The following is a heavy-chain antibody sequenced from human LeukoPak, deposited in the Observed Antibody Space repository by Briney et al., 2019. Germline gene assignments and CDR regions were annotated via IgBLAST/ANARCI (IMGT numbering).Heavy chain of an antibody. CDR1: GGSFSGYY. CDR2: INHSGST. J-gene: IGHJ5*02. D-gene: IGHD3-16*02. CDR3: ARGNYDYVWGSYRYRTNWFDP. Sequence: SETLSLTCAVYGGSFSGYYWSWIRQPPGKGLEWIGEINHSGSTNYNPSLKSRVTISVDTSKNQLSLKLSSVTAADTAVYYCARGNYDYVWGSYRYRTNWFDPWGQGTLVTVSS. V-gene: IGHV4-34*01.